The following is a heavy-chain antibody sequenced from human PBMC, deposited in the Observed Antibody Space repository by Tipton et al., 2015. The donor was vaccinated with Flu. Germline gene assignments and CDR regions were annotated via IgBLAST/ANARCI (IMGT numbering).Heavy chain of an antibody. J-gene: IGHJ4*02. D-gene: IGHD2-15*01. CDR3: ARDTGGYCTGSSCLPRFDY. V-gene: IGHV3-53*01. Sequence: SLRLSCAASGLTVGDNYMTWVRQSPGKGLEWISVIYSGEDTQYADSVKGRFTISRDNSKNTVYLVMNRLRVEDTAVYYCARDTGGYCTGSSCLPRFDYWGQGALVTVSS. CDR2: IYSGEDT. CDR1: GLTVGDNY.